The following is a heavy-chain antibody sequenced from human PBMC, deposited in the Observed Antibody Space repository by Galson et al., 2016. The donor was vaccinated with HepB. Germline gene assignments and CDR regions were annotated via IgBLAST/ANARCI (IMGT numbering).Heavy chain of an antibody. V-gene: IGHV3-48*02. D-gene: IGHD1-26*01. CDR3: ARTLFSSGSYWSFDY. CDR2: ISSSSSTI. J-gene: IGHJ4*02. Sequence: SLRLSCAASGFTFSRYTMNWVRQAPGKGLEWVSYISSSSSTIYYADSVKGRFTISRDNAKNSLYLQVNSLRDEDTAVYYCARTLFSSGSYWSFDYWGQGTLVTVSS. CDR1: GFTFSRYT.